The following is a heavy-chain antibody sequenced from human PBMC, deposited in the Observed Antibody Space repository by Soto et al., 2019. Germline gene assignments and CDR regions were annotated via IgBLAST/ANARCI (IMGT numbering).Heavy chain of an antibody. CDR2: IIPILGIA. V-gene: IGHV1-69*02. D-gene: IGHD2-15*01. J-gene: IGHJ4*02. Sequence: QVQLVQSGAEVKKPGSSVKVSCKASGGTFSSYTISWVRQAPGQGLEWMGRIIPILGIANYAQKFQGRVTITADKSTSTAYMELSSLRSEDTAVYYCARGCSGGSCYPDTDYSGQGTLVTVSS. CDR3: ARGCSGGSCYPDTDY. CDR1: GGTFSSYT.